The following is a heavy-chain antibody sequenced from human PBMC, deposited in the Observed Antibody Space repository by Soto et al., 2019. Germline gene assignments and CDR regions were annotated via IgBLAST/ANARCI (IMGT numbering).Heavy chain of an antibody. CDR2: ISYKGGST. J-gene: IGHJ3*02. V-gene: IGHV3-64*01. CDR3: PRVSARGQAAFDI. CDR1: GFTLSDFS. Sequence: EVQLVESGGGLVQPGGSLRLSCAASGFTLSDFSMHWVRQAAGRGLEFVSAISYKGGSTYYANSVKGRFTISRDNSKNTLYLQMGSLRAEDMAVYYCPRVSARGQAAFDIWGQGTMVTVSS. D-gene: IGHD5-12*01.